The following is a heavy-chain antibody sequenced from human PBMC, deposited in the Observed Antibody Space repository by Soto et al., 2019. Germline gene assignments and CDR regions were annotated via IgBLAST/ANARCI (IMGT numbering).Heavy chain of an antibody. V-gene: IGHV4-30-4*01. J-gene: IGHJ6*02. D-gene: IGHD4-4*01. CDR2: IYYSGTT. CDR3: ARQYSNYGYYYYGMDV. CDR1: GGAISSGAYY. Sequence: PSETLSLTCTASGGAISSGAYYWIWIRQPPGKGLEWIGYIYYSGTTYYNPSLKSRSTISVDTSKNQISLKLSSVTAADTAVYYCARQYSNYGYYYYGMDVWGQGTTVT.